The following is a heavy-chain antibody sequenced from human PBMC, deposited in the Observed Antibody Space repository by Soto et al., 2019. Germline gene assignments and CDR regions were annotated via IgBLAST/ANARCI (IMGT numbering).Heavy chain of an antibody. CDR2: IYHNGST. J-gene: IGHJ3*02. CDR3: ARGSKEGYYHGSSGYYGNAFDI. D-gene: IGHD3-22*01. Sequence: KPSETLSLTCAVSGGSISSGGYSWSWIRQPPGKGLEWIGYIYHNGSTYYNPSLKSRVTISVDRSKNQFSLKLSSVTAADTAVYYCARGSKEGYYHGSSGYYGNAFDIWGQGTMVTVSS. V-gene: IGHV4-30-2*01. CDR1: GGSISSGGYS.